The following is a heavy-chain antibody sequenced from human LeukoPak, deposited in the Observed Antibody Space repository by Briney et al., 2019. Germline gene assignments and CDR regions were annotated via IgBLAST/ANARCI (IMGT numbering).Heavy chain of an antibody. D-gene: IGHD6-19*01. Sequence: GGSLRLSCEASEFTLSSYAMNWVRQAPGKGLEWVSIISSSGGSIYYADSVKGRFTISRDNSKNTLYLQMSSLRAEDTAVYYCANNHGSSGHTYWGQGTLVTVSS. J-gene: IGHJ4*02. CDR2: ISSSGGSI. CDR1: EFTLSSYA. V-gene: IGHV3-23*01. CDR3: ANNHGSSGHTY.